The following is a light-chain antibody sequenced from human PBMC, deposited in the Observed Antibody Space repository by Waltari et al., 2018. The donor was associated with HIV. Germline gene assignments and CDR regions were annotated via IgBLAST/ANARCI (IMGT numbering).Light chain of an antibody. CDR3: QQYKNWWT. Sequence: ETVMTQSPATLSVSPGEGATLSCRASQSVSINVAWYQQKPGQAPRLPTYGASTRATGVPARFSGSGSGTEFTLTISSLQSEDFAVYYCQQYKNWWTFGQGTKVEIK. CDR2: GAS. J-gene: IGKJ1*01. V-gene: IGKV3-15*01. CDR1: QSVSIN.